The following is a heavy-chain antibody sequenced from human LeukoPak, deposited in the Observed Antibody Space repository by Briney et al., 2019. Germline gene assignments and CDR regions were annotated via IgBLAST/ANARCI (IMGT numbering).Heavy chain of an antibody. CDR3: ARDLREAKKGYFDY. CDR2: IWYDGSNK. J-gene: IGHJ4*02. V-gene: IGHV3-33*01. D-gene: IGHD1-26*01. CDR1: GFTFSSYG. Sequence: GGSLRLSCAASGFTFSSYGMHWVRQAPGKGLEWVAVIWYDGSNKYYADSVKGRFTISRDNSKNTLYLQMNSLRAEDTAVYYCARDLREAKKGYFDYWGQGTLVTVSS.